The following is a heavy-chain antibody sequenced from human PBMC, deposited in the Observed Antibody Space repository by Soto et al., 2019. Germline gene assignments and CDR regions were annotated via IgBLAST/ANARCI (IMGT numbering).Heavy chain of an antibody. CDR2: ISSSSSTI. J-gene: IGHJ4*02. V-gene: IGHV3-48*01. D-gene: IGHD3-22*01. CDR1: GFTFSTYS. CDR3: ARPMYYYDSSGPPAY. Sequence: PGGSLRLSCAASGFTFSTYSMNWVRQAPGKGLEWVSYISSSSSTIFYTDSVKGRFTVSRDNAKNSLCLQMNSLRAEDTAVYYCARPMYYYDSSGPPAYWGQGTLVTVSS.